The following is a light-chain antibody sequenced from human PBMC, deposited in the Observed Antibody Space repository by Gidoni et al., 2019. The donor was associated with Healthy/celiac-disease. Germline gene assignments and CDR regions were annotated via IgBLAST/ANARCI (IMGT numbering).Light chain of an antibody. Sequence: QSALTTPASVSGSPGQSITISCTGTSSDVGSYNLVSWYQQHPGKAPKLIIYEGSKRPSGVSNRFSGSKSGNTASLTISGLQAEDEADYYCCSYAGSSTYVVFGGGTKLTVL. V-gene: IGLV2-23*01. J-gene: IGLJ2*01. CDR2: EGS. CDR1: SSDVGSYNL. CDR3: CSYAGSSTYVV.